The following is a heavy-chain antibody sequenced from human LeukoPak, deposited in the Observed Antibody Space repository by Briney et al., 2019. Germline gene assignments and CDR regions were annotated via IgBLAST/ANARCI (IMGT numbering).Heavy chain of an antibody. J-gene: IGHJ4*02. CDR3: ANLVLRCFDWLFDY. CDR2: IRYDGSNK. V-gene: IGHV3-30*02. Sequence: PGGSLRLSCAASGFTFSNYGMHWVRQAPGKGLEWVAFIRYDGSNKYYADSVKGRFTISRDNSKNTLYLQMNSLRAEDTAVYYCANLVLRCFDWLFDYWGQGTLVTVSS. CDR1: GFTFSNYG. D-gene: IGHD3-9*01.